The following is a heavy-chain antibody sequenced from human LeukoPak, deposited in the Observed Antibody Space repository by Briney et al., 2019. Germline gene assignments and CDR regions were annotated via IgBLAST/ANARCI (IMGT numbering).Heavy chain of an antibody. V-gene: IGHV3-30*03. Sequence: GGSLRLSCAASGFTFSTYGMHWVRQAPGKGPEWVAVISYDGSNEYYADSVKGRFTISRDNSKNTLYLQMNSLRAEDTAVYYCAGSAGIAAAVDYWGQGTLVTVSS. CDR3: AGSAGIAAAVDY. D-gene: IGHD6-13*01. J-gene: IGHJ4*02. CDR2: ISYDGSNE. CDR1: GFTFSTYG.